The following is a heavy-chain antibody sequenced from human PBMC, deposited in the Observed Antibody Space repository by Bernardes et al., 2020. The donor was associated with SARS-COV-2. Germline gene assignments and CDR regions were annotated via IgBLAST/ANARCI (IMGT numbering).Heavy chain of an antibody. CDR1: GGSIDNSYHF. J-gene: IGHJ5*02. V-gene: IGHV4-39*01. D-gene: IGHD6-13*01. CDR3: ARKGSSPNWFDP. Sequence: SESLSLTCSVSGGSIDNSYHFWGWLLRPPGKGLEWIGSMFYSGTAHYNPSLKSRVSISIDTSKNQFSLKLDSVTAADTAVYYCARKGSSPNWFDPWGQGTLVTVSS. CDR2: MFYSGTA.